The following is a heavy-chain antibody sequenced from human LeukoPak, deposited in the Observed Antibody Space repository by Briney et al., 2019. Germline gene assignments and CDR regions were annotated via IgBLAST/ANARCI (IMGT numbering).Heavy chain of an antibody. Sequence: PGGSLRLSCAASGFTFSSYWMHWVRQAPGKGLVWVSRINGDGSSTNYADSVKGRFTISRDNAKNTLYLQMNSLRAEDTAVYYCARDGANFYWGQGALVTVSS. D-gene: IGHD4/OR15-4a*01. CDR2: INGDGSST. J-gene: IGHJ4*02. CDR3: ARDGANFY. CDR1: GFTFSSYW. V-gene: IGHV3-74*01.